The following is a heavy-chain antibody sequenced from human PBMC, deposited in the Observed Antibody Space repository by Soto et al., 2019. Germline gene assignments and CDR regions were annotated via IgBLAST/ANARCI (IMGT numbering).Heavy chain of an antibody. D-gene: IGHD2-15*01. Sequence: GGSLRLSCAASGFTFKTYSMNWVRQAPGKGLVWVSYISSSSSTIYYTDSVKGRFTISRDNSKNTLFLQMSSLRAEDTAVYYCAREGGGVYCSGGSCYGRYFDFWGQGTRVTVSS. CDR1: GFTFKTYS. CDR2: ISSSSSTI. J-gene: IGHJ4*02. CDR3: AREGGGVYCSGGSCYGRYFDF. V-gene: IGHV3-48*01.